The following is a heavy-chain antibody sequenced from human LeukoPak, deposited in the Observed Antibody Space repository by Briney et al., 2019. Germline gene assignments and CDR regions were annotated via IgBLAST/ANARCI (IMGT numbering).Heavy chain of an antibody. CDR2: INTYTGKP. J-gene: IGHJ4*02. Sequence: ASVKVSCKASGYTFTGYAMNWVRQAPGQGLEWVGWINTYTGKPTYAQGFTGRFVFSLDTSVSTAYLQISSLKVEDTAVYYCAIIVPPFDYWGQGTLVTVSS. CDR3: AIIVPPFDY. CDR1: GYTFTGYA. D-gene: IGHD6-6*01. V-gene: IGHV7-4-1*02.